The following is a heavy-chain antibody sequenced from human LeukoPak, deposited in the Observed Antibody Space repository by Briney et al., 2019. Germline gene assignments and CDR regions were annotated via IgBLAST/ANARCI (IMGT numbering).Heavy chain of an antibody. CDR1: GFCSRIYT. CDR2: IVGSADDT. J-gene: IGHJ4*02. Sequence: VGSLRLSSAASGFCSRIYTMSWVRQAPGKGLWWGSGIVGSADDTRNADSVRGGFTISRDNYKNTLYLQMNNQRAEDTAIYYCAKDLLQGDGYWDIASWGQGTRVSVSS. V-gene: IGHV3-23*01. D-gene: IGHD5-24*01. CDR3: AKDLLQGDGYWDIAS.